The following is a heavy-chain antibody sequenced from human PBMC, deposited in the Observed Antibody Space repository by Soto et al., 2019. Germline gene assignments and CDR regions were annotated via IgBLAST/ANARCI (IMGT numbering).Heavy chain of an antibody. CDR3: AHVYGGYDNFDY. CDR1: GFSLSTSGVG. V-gene: IGHV2-5*02. CDR2: IYWDDDK. Sequence: QITLKESGPTLVKPTQTLTLTCTFSGFSLSTSGVGVGCIRQPPGKALEWLALIYWDDDKRYSPSLKSRLTITKDNSKNQVVLTMTNMDPVDTATYYCAHVYGGYDNFDYWGQGTLVTVSS. D-gene: IGHD5-12*01. J-gene: IGHJ4*02.